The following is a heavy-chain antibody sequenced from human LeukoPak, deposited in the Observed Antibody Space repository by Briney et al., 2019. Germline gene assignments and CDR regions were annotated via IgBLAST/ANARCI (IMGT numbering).Heavy chain of an antibody. D-gene: IGHD2-15*01. J-gene: IGHJ4*02. CDR2: MNPGTANT. CDR3: ARGRAAAD. CDR1: GYTFTYND. V-gene: IGHV1-8*01. Sequence: GASVKVSCKASGYTFTYNDINWVRQATGQGLEWMGWMNPGTANTGYSQKFQGRLAMTADTSINAAYIELSGLTSEDTAVYYCARGRAAADWGQGTLVTVSS.